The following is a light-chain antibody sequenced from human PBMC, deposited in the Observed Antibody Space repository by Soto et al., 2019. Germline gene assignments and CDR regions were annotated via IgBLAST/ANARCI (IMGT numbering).Light chain of an antibody. V-gene: IGKV3-15*01. CDR1: QSVSGD. Sequence: LITRSPATVSGSPGERVTVYSTASQSVSGDFDGYQQMAGQAPRLLILSASTRNTGITAMFSGSGSGTEFNLTITSLQSEDLAVYLCQQYNDGLTFGGGTKVDIK. CDR3: QQYNDGLT. J-gene: IGKJ4*01. CDR2: SAS.